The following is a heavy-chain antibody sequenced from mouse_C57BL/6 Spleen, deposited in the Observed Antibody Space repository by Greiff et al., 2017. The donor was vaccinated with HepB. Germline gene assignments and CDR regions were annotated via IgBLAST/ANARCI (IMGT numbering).Heavy chain of an antibody. V-gene: IGHV5-16*01. Sequence: EVKLVESEGGLVQPGSSMKLSCTASGFTFSDYYMAWVRQVPEKGLEWVANINYDGSSTYYLDSLKSRFIISRDNAKNILYLQMSSLKSEDTATYYCARDPHRYFDVWGTGTTVTVSS. CDR3: ARDPHRYFDV. J-gene: IGHJ1*03. CDR1: GFTFSDYY. CDR2: INYDGSST.